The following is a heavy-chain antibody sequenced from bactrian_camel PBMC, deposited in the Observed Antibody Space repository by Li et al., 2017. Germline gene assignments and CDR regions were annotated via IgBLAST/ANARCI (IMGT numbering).Heavy chain of an antibody. J-gene: IGHJ4*01. Sequence: HVQLVESGGGSVQAGGSLRLSCVASAHTYSTHCMGWFRQVPGKEREGVAAIYTADGTTYYADSVKGRFTISRDNAKYTIYLQMDSLKPEDTAMYTCGIRGPLHYGGYWYEFQILGQGTQVTVS. CDR1: AHTYSTHC. V-gene: IGHV3S1*01. D-gene: IGHD2*01. CDR2: IYTADGTT.